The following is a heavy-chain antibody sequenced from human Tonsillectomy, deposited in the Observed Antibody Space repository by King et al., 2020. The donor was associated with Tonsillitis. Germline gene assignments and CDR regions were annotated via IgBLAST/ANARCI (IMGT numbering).Heavy chain of an antibody. CDR1: GFTFSSHA. J-gene: IGHJ4*02. Sequence: QLVQSGGGLVQPGGSLRLSCAASGFTFSSHAMSWVRQAPGKGLAWVSGMSGSGGSTYYADSVKGRFTISRDNSKNTLYLQMNSLRAEDTAVYYCAKALLFNNFDWLLPFDYWGQGTLVTVSS. V-gene: IGHV3-23*04. CDR3: AKALLFNNFDWLLPFDY. CDR2: MSGSGGST. D-gene: IGHD3-9*01.